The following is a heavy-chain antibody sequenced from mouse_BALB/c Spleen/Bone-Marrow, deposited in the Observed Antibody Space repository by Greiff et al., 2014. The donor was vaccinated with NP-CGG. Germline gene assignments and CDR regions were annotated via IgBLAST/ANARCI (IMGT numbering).Heavy chain of an antibody. Sequence: DVKLQESGAELVKPGASVKLPCTTSGFNIKDTYIHWVKQRPEQGLEWIGRIDPANGNTKYDPEFQGKATITADTSSNTAYLHLSSLTSEDTAVYSCAHDAPFAYWGQGTLVTVSA. V-gene: IGHV14-3*02. CDR2: IDPANGNT. CDR3: AHDAPFAY. J-gene: IGHJ3*01. D-gene: IGHD2-3*01. CDR1: GFNIKDTY.